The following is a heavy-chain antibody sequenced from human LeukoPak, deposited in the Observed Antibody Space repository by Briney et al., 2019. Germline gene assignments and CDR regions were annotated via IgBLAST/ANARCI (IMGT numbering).Heavy chain of an antibody. Sequence: ASVKVSCKASGYTFTSYDINWVRQATGQGLEWMGWMNPNSGNTGYAQKFQGGVTMTRNTSISTAYMELSSLRSEDTAVYYCARSIETLTYSSSWYFPVDYWGQGTLVTVSS. V-gene: IGHV1-8*01. CDR2: MNPNSGNT. CDR1: GYTFTSYD. J-gene: IGHJ4*02. CDR3: ARSIETLTYSSSWYFPVDY. D-gene: IGHD6-13*01.